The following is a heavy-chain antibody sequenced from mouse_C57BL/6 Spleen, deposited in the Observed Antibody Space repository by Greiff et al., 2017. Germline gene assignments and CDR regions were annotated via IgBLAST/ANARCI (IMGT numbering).Heavy chain of an antibody. CDR2: IRLKSDNYAT. J-gene: IGHJ3*01. CDR3: TVDYGGFAY. CDR1: GFTFSNYW. Sequence: EVKVVESGGGLVQPGGSMKLSCVASGFTFSNYWMNWVRQSPEKGLEWVAQIRLKSDNYATHYAESVKGRFTISRDDSKSSVYLQMNNLRAEDTGIYYCTVDYGGFAYWGQGTLVTVSA. V-gene: IGHV6-3*01. D-gene: IGHD2-4*01.